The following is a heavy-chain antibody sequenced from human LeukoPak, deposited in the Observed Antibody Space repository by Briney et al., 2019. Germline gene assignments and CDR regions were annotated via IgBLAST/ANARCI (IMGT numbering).Heavy chain of an antibody. CDR1: GFTFGDYA. J-gene: IGHJ4*02. CDR3: TRDLWGYCSGGSCYFDY. Sequence: GGSLRLSCTASGFTFGDYAMSWFRQAPGKGLEWVGFIRSKAHGGTTEYAASVKGKFTISRDDSKSLAYLQMNSLKTEDTAVYYCTRDLWGYCSGGSCYFDYWGQGTLVTVSS. V-gene: IGHV3-49*03. D-gene: IGHD2-15*01. CDR2: IRSKAHGGTT.